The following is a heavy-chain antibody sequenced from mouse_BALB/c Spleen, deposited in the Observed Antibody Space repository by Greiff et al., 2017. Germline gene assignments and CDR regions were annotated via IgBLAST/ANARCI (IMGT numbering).Heavy chain of an antibody. D-gene: IGHD2-3*01. Sequence: QVQLQQSGPGLVQPSQSLSITCTVSGFSLTSYGVHWVRQSPGKGLEWLGVIWSGGSTDYNAAFISRLSISKDNSKSQVFFKMNSLQANDTAIYYCASPYDGYYGYYAMDYWGQGTSVTVSS. CDR2: IWSGGST. V-gene: IGHV2-2*02. CDR1: GFSLTSYG. CDR3: ASPYDGYYGYYAMDY. J-gene: IGHJ4*01.